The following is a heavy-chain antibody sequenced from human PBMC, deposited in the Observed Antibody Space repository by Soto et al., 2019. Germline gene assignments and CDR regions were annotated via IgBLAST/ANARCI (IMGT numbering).Heavy chain of an antibody. V-gene: IGHV3-21*01. CDR2: ISSSSSYI. CDR3: ARDILTGPYYFDY. Sequence: GGSLRLSCAASGFTFSSYSMNWVRQAPGKGLEWVSSISSSSSYIYYADSVKGRFTISRDNAKNSLYLQMNSLRAEDTAVYYCARDILTGPYYFDYWGQGTLVTVSS. J-gene: IGHJ4*02. CDR1: GFTFSSYS. D-gene: IGHD3-9*01.